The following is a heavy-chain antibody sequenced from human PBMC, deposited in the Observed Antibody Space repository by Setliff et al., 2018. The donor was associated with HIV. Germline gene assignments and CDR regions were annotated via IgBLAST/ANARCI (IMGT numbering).Heavy chain of an antibody. J-gene: IGHJ3*02. D-gene: IGHD2-21*02. V-gene: IGHV3-21*06. CDR1: GFSFSDYS. Sequence: VGSLRLSCVASGFSFSDYSMNWVRRAPGKGLEWLASISHSSSKIFYADSVRGRFYISRDNAENSLFLEMTSLRVDDTAVYSCASRGVLTPSDAFDIWGRGTMVTVSS. CDR3: ASRGVLTPSDAFDI. CDR2: ISHSSSKI.